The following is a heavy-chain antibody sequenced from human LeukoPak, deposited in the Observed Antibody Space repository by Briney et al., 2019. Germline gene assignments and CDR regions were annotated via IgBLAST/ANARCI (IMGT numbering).Heavy chain of an antibody. Sequence: TSETLSLTCTVSGGSIASYYWSWIRQPAGKGLEWIGRIYTSGSTNYNPSLKSRVTMSVDTSKNQFSLKLSSVTAADTAVYYCARSRYYYDSSGYHLDYWGQGTLVTVSS. CDR2: IYTSGST. CDR3: ARSRYYYDSSGYHLDY. J-gene: IGHJ4*02. D-gene: IGHD3-22*01. CDR1: GGSIASYY. V-gene: IGHV4-4*07.